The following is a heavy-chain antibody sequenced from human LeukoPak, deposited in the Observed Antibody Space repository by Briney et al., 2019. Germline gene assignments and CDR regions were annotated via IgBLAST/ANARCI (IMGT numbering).Heavy chain of an antibody. CDR3: ARGRLLWFGEPKKNWFDP. Sequence: SETLSLTCAVYGGSFSDYYWSWIRQPPGKGLEWIGEINHSGSTNYNPSLKSRVTISVDTSKNQFSLKLSSVTAADTAVYYCARGRLLWFGEPKKNWFDPWGQGTLVTVSS. CDR2: INHSGST. CDR1: GGSFSDYY. V-gene: IGHV4-34*01. J-gene: IGHJ5*02. D-gene: IGHD3-10*01.